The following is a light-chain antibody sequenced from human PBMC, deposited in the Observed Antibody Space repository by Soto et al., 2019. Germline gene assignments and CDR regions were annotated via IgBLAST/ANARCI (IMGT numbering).Light chain of an antibody. CDR3: SSYTSSTTYV. Sequence: QSALTQPASVSGSPGQSITISCTGTSSDVGGYKYVSWYQQHPGKAPQLMIYEVNNRPSGVSNRFSGSKSGNTASLTISGLQAEDEADYYCSSYTSSTTYVFGTGTKVTVL. J-gene: IGLJ1*01. V-gene: IGLV2-14*01. CDR1: SSDVGGYKY. CDR2: EVN.